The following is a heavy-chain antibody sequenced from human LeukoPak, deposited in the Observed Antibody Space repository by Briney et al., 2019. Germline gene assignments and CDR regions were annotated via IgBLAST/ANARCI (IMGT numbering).Heavy chain of an antibody. V-gene: IGHV3-21*01. CDR3: ARARLGLPLDY. CDR1: GFTFSSYS. D-gene: IGHD7-27*01. Sequence: GGSLRLSCAASGFTFSSYSMNWVRQAPGKGLEWVSSISSSSSYIYYADSVKGRFTISSDNAKNSLYLQMNSLRAEDTAVYYCARARLGLPLDYWGQGTLVTVSS. J-gene: IGHJ4*02. CDR2: ISSSSSYI.